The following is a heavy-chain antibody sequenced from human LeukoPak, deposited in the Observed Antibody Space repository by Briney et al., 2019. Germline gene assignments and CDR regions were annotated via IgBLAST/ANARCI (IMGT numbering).Heavy chain of an antibody. D-gene: IGHD2-2*01. J-gene: IGHJ4*02. CDR1: GGSISSYY. V-gene: IGHV4-59*01. Sequence: SETLSLTCTVSGGSISSYYWSWIRQPPGKGLEWIGYIYYSGSTNYNPSLKSRVTISVDTSKNQFSLKLSSVTAADTAVYYCARSRWYQLRDSSGGYFDYWGQGTLVTVSS. CDR2: IYYSGST. CDR3: ARSRWYQLRDSSGGYFDY.